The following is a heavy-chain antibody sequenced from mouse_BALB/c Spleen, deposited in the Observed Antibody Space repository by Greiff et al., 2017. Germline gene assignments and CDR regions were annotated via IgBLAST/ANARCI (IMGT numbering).Heavy chain of an antibody. Sequence: QVQLKESGPELVKPGASVRISCKASGYTFTSYYIHWVKQRPGQGLEWIGWIYPGNVNTKYNEKFKGKATLTADKSSSTAYMQLSSLTSEDSAVYFCARSEDGYYVAYWGQGTLVTVSA. J-gene: IGHJ3*01. CDR2: IYPGNVNT. D-gene: IGHD2-3*01. CDR3: ARSEDGYYVAY. V-gene: IGHV1S56*01. CDR1: GYTFTSYY.